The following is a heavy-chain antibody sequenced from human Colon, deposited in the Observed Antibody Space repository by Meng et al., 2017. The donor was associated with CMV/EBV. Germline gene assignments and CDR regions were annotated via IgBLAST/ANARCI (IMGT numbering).Heavy chain of an antibody. D-gene: IGHD1-14*01. V-gene: IGHV3-30-3*01. CDR2: ISYDGDNK. CDR3: ARGLGTPT. Sequence: GESLKISCAASGFTFNNYTMHWVRQAPGKGLEWVAIISYDGDNKYCADSVKGRFTISRENAKRSLYLQMDDLRVEDTAVYYCARGLGTPTWGQGTLVTVSS. CDR1: GFTFNNYT. J-gene: IGHJ4*01.